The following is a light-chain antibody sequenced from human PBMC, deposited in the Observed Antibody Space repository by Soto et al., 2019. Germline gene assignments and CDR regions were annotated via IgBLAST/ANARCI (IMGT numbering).Light chain of an antibody. V-gene: IGKV3-20*01. CDR3: QQYGTPPET. CDR2: AAS. Sequence: EVVMTQSPALLSVSPGERATLSCRASQSVSSNLAWYQQKPGQAPRLLIYAASSRAAGIPDRFSGSGSGTDFTLTISRLEAEDFAVYYCQQYGTPPETFGQGTKVDIK. J-gene: IGKJ1*01. CDR1: QSVSSN.